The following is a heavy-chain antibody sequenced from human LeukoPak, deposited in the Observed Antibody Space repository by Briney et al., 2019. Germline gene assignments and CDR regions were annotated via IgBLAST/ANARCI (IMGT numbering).Heavy chain of an antibody. CDR2: MNPNSGNK. D-gene: IGHD1-26*01. CDR1: GYTFTSYD. V-gene: IGHV1-8*01. CDR3: ARGRVGATTSY. J-gene: IGHJ4*02. Sequence: ASVKVSCKASGYTFTSYDINWVRQATGKGLEWMGWMNPNSGNKGCAQKFQGRVTMTGNTSISTAYMELSSLRSEDTAVYYCARGRVGATTSYWGQGTLVTVSS.